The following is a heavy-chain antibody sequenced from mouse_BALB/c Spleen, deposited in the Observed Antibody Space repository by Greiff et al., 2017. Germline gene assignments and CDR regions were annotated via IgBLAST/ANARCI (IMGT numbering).Heavy chain of an antibody. Sequence: QVQLQQSGAELARPGASVKMSCKASGYTFTSYTMHWVKQRPGQGLEWIGYINPSSGNTNYNQKFKDKATLTADKSSSTAYMQLSSLTSEDSAVYYCARGENYRYFDVWGEGTTVTVSS. CDR2: INPSSGNT. CDR1: GYTFTSYT. D-gene: IGHD2-12*01. J-gene: IGHJ1*01. V-gene: IGHV1-4*01. CDR3: ARGENYRYFDV.